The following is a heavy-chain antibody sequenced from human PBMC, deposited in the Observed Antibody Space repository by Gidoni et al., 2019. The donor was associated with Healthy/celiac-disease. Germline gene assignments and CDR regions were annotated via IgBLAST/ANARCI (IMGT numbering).Heavy chain of an antibody. CDR2: ISYDGSNK. D-gene: IGHD3-3*01. CDR1: GFTFSSYG. J-gene: IGHJ4*02. CDR3: AKDRENYAFWTPTDY. V-gene: IGHV3-30*18. Sequence: SGGGVVQPGRSLRLSCAASGFTFSSYGMHWVRQAPGKGLEWVAVISYDGSNKYYADSVKGRFTISRDNSKHTLYLQMNSLRAEDTAVYYCAKDRENYAFWTPTDYWGQGTLVTVSS.